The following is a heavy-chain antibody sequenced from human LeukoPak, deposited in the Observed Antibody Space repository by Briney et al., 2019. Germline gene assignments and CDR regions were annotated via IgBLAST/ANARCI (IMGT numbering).Heavy chain of an antibody. CDR1: GGSISSSSYY. D-gene: IGHD6-13*01. J-gene: IGHJ4*02. V-gene: IGHV4-39*07. CDR2: IYHSGST. Sequence: SETLSLTFTVSGGSISSSSYYWGWIRQPPGKGLEWIGSIYHSGSTYYNPYLKSRVTISVDTSKNPFSLNLSSVTAADTAVYYCARLISSSRTYYFDYWGQGTLVTVSS. CDR3: ARLISSSRTYYFDY.